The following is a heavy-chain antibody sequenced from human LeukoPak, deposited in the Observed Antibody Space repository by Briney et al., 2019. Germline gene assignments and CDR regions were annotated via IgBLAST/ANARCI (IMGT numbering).Heavy chain of an antibody. CDR2: IKQDGSEN. D-gene: IGHD3-3*01. J-gene: IGHJ4*02. V-gene: IGHV3-7*03. CDR1: GFTFSRYC. CDR3: ARGAWSGYEFDY. Sequence: GGSLRLSCAASGFTFSRYCMSWVRQAPGKGLEWVANIKQDGSENYNVDSVKGRFTISRDNAKNSLYLQMNSLRAEDTAVYYCARGAWSGYEFDYWGQGTLVTVSS.